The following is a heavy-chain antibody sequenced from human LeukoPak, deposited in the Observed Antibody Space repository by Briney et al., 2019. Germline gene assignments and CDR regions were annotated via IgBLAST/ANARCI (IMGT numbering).Heavy chain of an antibody. V-gene: IGHV3-30-3*01. CDR3: ARRLAGTQFDY. Sequence: PGGSLRLSCAASGFTFSSYAMHWVRQAPGKGLEWVAVISYDGSNKYYADSVKGRFTISRDNSKNTLYLQMNSLRAEDTAVYYCARRLAGTQFDYWGQGTLVTVSS. CDR1: GFTFSSYA. J-gene: IGHJ4*02. D-gene: IGHD6-19*01. CDR2: ISYDGSNK.